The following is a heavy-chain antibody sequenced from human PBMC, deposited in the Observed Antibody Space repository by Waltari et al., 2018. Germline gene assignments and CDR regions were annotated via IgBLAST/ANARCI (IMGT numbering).Heavy chain of an antibody. CDR2: INHSGST. CDR1: GGSFSGYY. Sequence: QVQLQQWGAGLLKPSETLSLTCAVYGGSFSGYYWSWIRQPPGKGLEWIGEINHSGSTNYNPSLKSRVTRSVDTSKNQFSLKLSSVTAADTAVYYCARGKYSSSWFDYWGQGTLVTVSS. J-gene: IGHJ4*02. D-gene: IGHD6-13*01. CDR3: ARGKYSSSWFDY. V-gene: IGHV4-34*01.